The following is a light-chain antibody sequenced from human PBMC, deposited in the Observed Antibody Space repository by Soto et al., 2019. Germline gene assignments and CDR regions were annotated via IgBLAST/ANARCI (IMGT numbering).Light chain of an antibody. Sequence: EIVLTQSPGTLSLSPGERATLSCRASQSVSSSYLAWYQQKPGQAPRLLIYGASSRATGIPDRFSGSGFGTAFTLTISRLEPEDFAVYYFQQTRAFGQGTKVEIK. V-gene: IGKV3-20*01. CDR1: QSVSSSY. CDR2: GAS. J-gene: IGKJ1*01. CDR3: QQTRA.